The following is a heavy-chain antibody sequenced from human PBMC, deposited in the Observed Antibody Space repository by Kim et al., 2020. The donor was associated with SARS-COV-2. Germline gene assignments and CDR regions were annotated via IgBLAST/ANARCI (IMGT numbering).Heavy chain of an antibody. D-gene: IGHD3-22*01. CDR3: ARVGADYYDSSGLDY. J-gene: IGHJ4*02. V-gene: IGHV4-59*01. Sequence: PPPKGRVTVSVDTSKNQFSLKLSSVTAADTAVYYCARVGADYYDSSGLDYWGQGTLVTVSS.